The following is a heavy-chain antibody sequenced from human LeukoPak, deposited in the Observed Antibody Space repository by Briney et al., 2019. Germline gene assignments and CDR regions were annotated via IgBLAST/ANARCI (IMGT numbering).Heavy chain of an antibody. V-gene: IGHV3-30-3*01. Sequence: PGGSLRLSCAASGFTFSSYAMHWVRQAPGKGLEWVAVISYDGSNKYYADSVKGRFTISRDNSKNTLYLQMNSLRAEDTAVYYCARGSVSRGYSGYEPYGMDVWGQGTTVTVSS. CDR2: ISYDGSNK. D-gene: IGHD5-12*01. J-gene: IGHJ6*02. CDR1: GFTFSSYA. CDR3: ARGSVSRGYSGYEPYGMDV.